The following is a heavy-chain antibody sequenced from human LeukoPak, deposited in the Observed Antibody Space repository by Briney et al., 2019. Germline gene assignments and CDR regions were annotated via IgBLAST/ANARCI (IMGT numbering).Heavy chain of an antibody. CDR2: IRYDGTNE. D-gene: IGHD6-6*01. V-gene: IGHV3-30*02. CDR3: ARALYSSSSGFDY. Sequence: GGSLRLSCAASGFTFSSYGMHWVRQAPGKGLEWVAFIRYDGTNEYYADSVKGRFTISRDNSKNTLYLQMNTLRAEDTAVYYCARALYSSSSGFDYWGQGTLVTVSS. J-gene: IGHJ4*02. CDR1: GFTFSSYG.